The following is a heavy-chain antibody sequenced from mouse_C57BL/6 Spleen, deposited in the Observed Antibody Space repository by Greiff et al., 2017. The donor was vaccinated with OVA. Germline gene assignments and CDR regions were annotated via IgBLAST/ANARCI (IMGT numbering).Heavy chain of an antibody. CDR1: GFTFSDYY. CDR3: ARWLLRPYWYFDV. Sequence: EVMLVESEGGLVQPGSSMKLSCTASGFTFSDYYMAWVRQVPEKGLEWVANINYDGSSTYYLDSLKSRFIISRDNAKNILYLQMSSLKSEDTATYDCARWLLRPYWYFDVWGTGTTVTVSS. CDR2: INYDGSST. V-gene: IGHV5-16*01. D-gene: IGHD2-3*01. J-gene: IGHJ1*03.